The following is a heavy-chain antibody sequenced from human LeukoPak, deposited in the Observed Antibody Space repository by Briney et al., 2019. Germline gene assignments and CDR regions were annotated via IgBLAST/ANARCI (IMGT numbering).Heavy chain of an antibody. J-gene: IGHJ4*02. Sequence: GASVKVSCKVSGYTLTELSMHWVRQAPGKGLEWMGGFDPEDGETIYAQKFQGRVTMTEDTSTDTAYMELSSLRSEDTAVYYCVTLDRSGGDYFDYWGQGTLVTVSS. V-gene: IGHV1-24*01. CDR3: VTLDRSGGDYFDY. CDR2: FDPEDGET. CDR1: GYTLTELS. D-gene: IGHD3-10*01.